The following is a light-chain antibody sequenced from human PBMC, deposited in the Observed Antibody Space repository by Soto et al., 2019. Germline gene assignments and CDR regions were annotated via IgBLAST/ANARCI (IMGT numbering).Light chain of an antibody. CDR1: SNDVGAYNY. J-gene: IGLJ1*01. CDR2: DVS. V-gene: IGLV2-11*01. CDR3: CSYAVRDTFDV. Sequence: QSALTQPRSVSGSPGQSVIISCTGTSNDVGAYNYVSWYQQHPGKAPKLVIYDVSKRPSGVPARFSGSKSGNTASLTISGLQAEDEADYFCCSYAVRDTFDVFGTGTKLTVL.